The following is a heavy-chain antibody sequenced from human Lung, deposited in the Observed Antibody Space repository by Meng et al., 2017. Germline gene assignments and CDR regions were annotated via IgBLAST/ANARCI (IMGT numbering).Heavy chain of an antibody. CDR1: GGSFSDYY. CDR3: ARGPTTMAHDFDY. Sequence: VQLHQWGAGLLKASESLSLTCVVSGGSFSDYYWSWIRQPPGKGLEWIGEINHSGSTNYNPSLESRATISVDTSQNNLSLKLSSVTAADSAVYYCARGPTTMAHDFDYWGQGTLVTVSS. J-gene: IGHJ4*02. CDR2: INHSGST. V-gene: IGHV4-34*01. D-gene: IGHD4-11*01.